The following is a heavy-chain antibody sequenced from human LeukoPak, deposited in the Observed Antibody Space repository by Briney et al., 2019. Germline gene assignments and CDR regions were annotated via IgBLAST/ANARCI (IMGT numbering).Heavy chain of an antibody. CDR2: IRYDGINK. CDR1: GSTFSSYG. D-gene: IGHD1-26*01. CDR3: VRDSYPSGRLDS. V-gene: IGHV3-30*02. J-gene: IGHJ4*02. Sequence: GGSLRLSCAASGSTFSSYGMHWVRQAPGKGLEWVAFIRYDGINKYYADSVKGRFTISRDNSKNTLYLQMNSLKSEDTAVYYCVRDSYPSGRLDSWGQGTLVIVSS.